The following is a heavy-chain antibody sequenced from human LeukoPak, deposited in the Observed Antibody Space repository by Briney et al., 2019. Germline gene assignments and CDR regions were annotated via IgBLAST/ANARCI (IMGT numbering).Heavy chain of an antibody. CDR3: ARVLGSSSADAFDI. J-gene: IGHJ3*02. D-gene: IGHD6-6*01. CDR2: ISSNGGST. CDR1: GFTFSSYA. Sequence: PGGSLRLSCAASGFTFSSYAMHWVRQAPGKGLEYVSAISSNGGSTYYANSVKGRFTISRDNSKNTLYLQMGSLRAEDMAVYYCARVLGSSSADAFDIWGQGTMVTVSS. V-gene: IGHV3-64*01.